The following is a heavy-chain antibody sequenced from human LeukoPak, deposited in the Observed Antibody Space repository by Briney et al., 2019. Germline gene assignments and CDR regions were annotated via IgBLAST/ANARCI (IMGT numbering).Heavy chain of an antibody. D-gene: IGHD5-24*01. CDR3: ARAQDTYNSLYFDY. V-gene: IGHV3-74*01. CDR2: IHSDGRIT. Sequence: QSGGSLRLSCVASGFIFNTYNMNWVRQAPGKGLVWVSRIHSDGRITTYADSVKGRFTISKDSARNTLYLQMNTLRVEDTAVYYCARAQDTYNSLYFDYWGQGALVTVPS. J-gene: IGHJ4*02. CDR1: GFIFNTYN.